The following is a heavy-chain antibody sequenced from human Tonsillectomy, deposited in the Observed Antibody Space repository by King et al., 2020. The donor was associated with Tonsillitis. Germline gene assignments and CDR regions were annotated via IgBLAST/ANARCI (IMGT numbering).Heavy chain of an antibody. CDR2: IYYSGST. Sequence: LQLQESGPGLVKPSETLSLTCTVSGGSISSVSYFWGWIRQPPGKGLEWIGSIYYSGSTYYNPSLKGRVTISVDTSKNQFSLKLSSVTAPDTAVYYCARHRRHCGDTSCYPVYYMDVWGEGTTVTVSS. V-gene: IGHV4-39*01. CDR3: ARHRRHCGDTSCYPVYYMDV. D-gene: IGHD2-2*01. J-gene: IGHJ6*03. CDR1: GGSISSVSYF.